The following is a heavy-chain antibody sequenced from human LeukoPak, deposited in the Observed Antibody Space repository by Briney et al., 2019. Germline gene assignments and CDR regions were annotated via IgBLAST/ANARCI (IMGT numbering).Heavy chain of an antibody. CDR2: INHSGST. Sequence: SETLSLTCAVYGGSFSGYYWSWIRQPPGKGLEWIGEINHSGSTNYNPSLKSRVTISVDTSKNQLSLKLSSVTAADTAVYYCARGRGSSWYTRPLSHWGQGTLVTVSS. CDR1: GGSFSGYY. J-gene: IGHJ4*02. V-gene: IGHV4-34*01. CDR3: ARGRGSSWYTRPLSH. D-gene: IGHD6-13*01.